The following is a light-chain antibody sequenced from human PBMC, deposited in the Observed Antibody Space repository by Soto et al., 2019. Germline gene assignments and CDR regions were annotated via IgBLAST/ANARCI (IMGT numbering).Light chain of an antibody. CDR2: GAS. Sequence: EIQMTQSPSSLSASLGDRVTITCQASQDINDYSNWYQQKLGKAPRLLIYGASFLEVGVPSRFSGSGSGTKYSLTISSRQPEEDATYYCQQYDSLPYTFGQGTRLEIK. CDR1: QDINDY. CDR3: QQYDSLPYT. J-gene: IGKJ2*01. V-gene: IGKV1-33*01.